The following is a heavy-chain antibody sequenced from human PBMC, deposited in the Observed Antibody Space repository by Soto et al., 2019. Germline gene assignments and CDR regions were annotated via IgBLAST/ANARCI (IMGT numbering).Heavy chain of an antibody. Sequence: GGSLRLSCAASGFTFSTYAMTWVRQAPGKGLAWLSSISGSGSTYYADSVKGRFTISRDNSKNTLYLQMNSLRAEDTAVYHCAKVISTSGSSLWGRGTLVTVSS. J-gene: IGHJ4*02. CDR1: GFTFSTYA. V-gene: IGHV3-23*01. CDR3: AKVISTSGSSL. CDR2: ISGSGST. D-gene: IGHD3-10*01.